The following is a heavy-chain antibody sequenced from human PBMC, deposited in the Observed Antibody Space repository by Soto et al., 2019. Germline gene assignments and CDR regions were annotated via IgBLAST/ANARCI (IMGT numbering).Heavy chain of an antibody. V-gene: IGHV4-59*01. Sequence: PSETLSLTCTVSGGSMTSYYWSWIRQPPGKGLEWIGYIFYSGSTYYNPSLKSRVTLSVDTSRNQFSLKLTSVTAADTAIYYCARQVAVGTNWFDPWGQGTLVTVSS. CDR3: ARQVAVGTNWFDP. J-gene: IGHJ5*02. D-gene: IGHD2-15*01. CDR1: GGSMTSYY. CDR2: IFYSGST.